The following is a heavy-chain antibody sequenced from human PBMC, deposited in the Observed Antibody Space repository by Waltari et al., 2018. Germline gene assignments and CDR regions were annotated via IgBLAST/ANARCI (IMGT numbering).Heavy chain of an antibody. V-gene: IGHV1-3*01. CDR2: IIGGSGDT. CDR3: GREAREGRAPMAYFDY. J-gene: IGHJ4*02. Sequence: QVQLVQSGAEVKKPGASVKVSCKASGYTFTTSTMQWVRQAPGQRPEGMGWIIGGSGDTQYSKKFEGRITITRDTSASIAYLELSSLRSEDTAVYFCGREAREGRAPMAYFDYWGQGTLVTVSS. CDR1: GYTFTTST. D-gene: IGHD3-10*01.